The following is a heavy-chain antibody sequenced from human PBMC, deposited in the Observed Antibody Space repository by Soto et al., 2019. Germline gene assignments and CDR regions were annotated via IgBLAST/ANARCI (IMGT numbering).Heavy chain of an antibody. CDR2: IYYSGST. D-gene: IGHD2-2*01. Sequence: QVQLQESGPGLVKPSQTLSLTCTVSGGSISSGGYYWSWIRQHPGKGLEWIGYIYYSGSTYYNPSLKSRVTISVDTSKNQFSLKLSSVTAADTTVYYCARDFGPAAISGYYGMDVWGQGTTVTVSS. J-gene: IGHJ6*02. CDR3: ARDFGPAAISGYYGMDV. CDR1: GGSISSGGYY. V-gene: IGHV4-31*03.